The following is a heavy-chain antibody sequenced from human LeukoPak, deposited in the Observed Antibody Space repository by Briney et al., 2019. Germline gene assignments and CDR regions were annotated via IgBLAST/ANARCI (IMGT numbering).Heavy chain of an antibody. CDR1: GFTFSNAW. J-gene: IGHJ4*02. Sequence: GGSLRLSCAASGFTFSNAWMNWVRQAPGKGLEWVGRIKSKTDGGTTDYAAPVEGRFTISRDDSKNMLFLQMNSLKTEDTAVCYCTTDIWPKFHRDFWGQGTLVTVSS. D-gene: IGHD3-16*01. CDR3: TTDIWPKFHRDF. V-gene: IGHV3-15*07. CDR2: IKSKTDGGTT.